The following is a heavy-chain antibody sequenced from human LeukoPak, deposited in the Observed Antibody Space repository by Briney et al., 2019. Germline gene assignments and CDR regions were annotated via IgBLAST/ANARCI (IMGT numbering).Heavy chain of an antibody. V-gene: IGHV4-34*01. Sequence: SETLSLTCAVYGGSFSGYYWSWIRQPPGKGLEWIGEINHSGSTNYNPSLKSRVAISVDTSKNQFSLKLSSVTAADTAAYYCSRGGVFHGFDIWGQGTTVTVSS. D-gene: IGHD2-21*01. J-gene: IGHJ3*02. CDR3: SRGGVFHGFDI. CDR1: GGSFSGYY. CDR2: INHSGST.